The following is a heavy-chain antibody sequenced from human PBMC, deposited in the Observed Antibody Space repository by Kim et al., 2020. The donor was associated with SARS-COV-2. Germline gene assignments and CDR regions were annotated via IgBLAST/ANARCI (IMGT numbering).Heavy chain of an antibody. CDR1: GFTFSYYS. CDR2: INSSSSPI. D-gene: IGHD6-19*01. V-gene: IGHV3-48*02. Sequence: GGSLRLSCAASGFTFSYYSMNWVRQAPGKGLEWVSYINSSSSPIYYADSVKGRFTVSRDNAKNSLYLQMNSLRDEDTAVYYCAREGQWLSLYYYGMDVWGQGTTVTVSS. CDR3: AREGQWLSLYYYGMDV. J-gene: IGHJ6*02.